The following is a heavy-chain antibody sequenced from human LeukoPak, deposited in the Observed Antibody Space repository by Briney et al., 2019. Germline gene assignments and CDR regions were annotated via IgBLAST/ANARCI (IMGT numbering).Heavy chain of an antibody. V-gene: IGHV3-30-3*01. J-gene: IGHJ6*03. Sequence: PGGSLRLSCAASGFTFRSYAMHWVRQAPGKGLEWVAVISYDGSKKYYADSVKGRFTISRDNSKNTLYLQMNSLRAEDTAVYYCGGSAAHYYYMDVWGKGTTVTVSS. D-gene: IGHD2-2*01. CDR3: GGSAAHYYYMDV. CDR1: GFTFRSYA. CDR2: ISYDGSKK.